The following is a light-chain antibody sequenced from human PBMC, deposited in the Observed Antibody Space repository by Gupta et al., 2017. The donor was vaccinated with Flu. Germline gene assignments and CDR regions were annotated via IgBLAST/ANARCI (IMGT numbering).Light chain of an antibody. CDR2: KDA. V-gene: IGLV3-25*03. J-gene: IGLJ3*02. CDR3: QTAVSSATSHSE. CDR1: ALPIQY. Sequence: SYQPTRPPSVAVTTGPKARITCSGDALPIQYAHWYQQKPGQAPMVVISKDAERPSGTPERFSGSSSGTTGTLTISGVQAEDEANYYCQTAVSSATSHSEFGGGTKLTVL.